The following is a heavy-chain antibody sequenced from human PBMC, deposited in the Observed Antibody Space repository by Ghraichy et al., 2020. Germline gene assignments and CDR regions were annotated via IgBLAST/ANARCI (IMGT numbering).Heavy chain of an antibody. J-gene: IGHJ5*02. CDR3: ARDRGYNWFDP. V-gene: IGHV3-7*01. Sequence: GGSLRLSCAASGITFSSDWMAWVRQAPRNGLEWVANIDPDGRQKTYVDSVRGRFTISRDNAKKSVYLQMNSLRGDDTAVYYCARDRGYNWFDPWGQGTLVIVSS. CDR2: IDPDGRQK. CDR1: GITFSSDW.